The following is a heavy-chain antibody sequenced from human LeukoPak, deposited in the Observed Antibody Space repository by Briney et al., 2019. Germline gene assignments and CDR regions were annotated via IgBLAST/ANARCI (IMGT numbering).Heavy chain of an antibody. D-gene: IGHD5-18*01. Sequence: SETLSLTCTVPGGSISSSSYYWGWIRQPPGKGLEWIGSIYYSGSTYYNPSLKSRVTISMDTSKNQFSLKLSSVTAADTAVYYCARETAMVLLDSWGREPWSPSPQ. J-gene: IGHJ4*02. V-gene: IGHV4-39*07. CDR1: GGSISSSSYY. CDR2: IYYSGST. CDR3: ARETAMVLLDS.